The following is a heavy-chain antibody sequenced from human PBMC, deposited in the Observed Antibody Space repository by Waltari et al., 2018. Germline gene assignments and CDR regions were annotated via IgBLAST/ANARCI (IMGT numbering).Heavy chain of an antibody. D-gene: IGHD3-3*01. CDR3: ARGRDVFANFDYNWFDP. Sequence: QVQLVQSGAEVLRPGASVKVSCQASGYSFINYEINWVRQAAGQGLEGMGGVNPNSGATAYAQRFQGRITMTWDTSISTAYMELSNLRSDDTAVLYCARGRDVFANFDYNWFDPWGQGTLVTVSS. CDR2: VNPNSGAT. V-gene: IGHV1-8*02. J-gene: IGHJ5*02. CDR1: GYSFINYE.